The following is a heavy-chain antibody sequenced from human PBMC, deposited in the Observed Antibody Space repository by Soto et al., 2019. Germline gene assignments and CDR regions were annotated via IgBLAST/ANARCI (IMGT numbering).Heavy chain of an antibody. J-gene: IGHJ4*02. CDR3: AKALLRYLDWPLGDY. Sequence: QVQLVESGGGVVQPGRSLRLSCAVSGFTFSSYGMHWVRQAPGKGLEWVAVISYDGSNEYYADSVRGRFTISRDNSKNTLYLQMNSLRTEDTAVYYCAKALLRYLDWPLGDYWGQGTLVTVSS. D-gene: IGHD3-9*01. CDR2: ISYDGSNE. CDR1: GFTFSSYG. V-gene: IGHV3-30*18.